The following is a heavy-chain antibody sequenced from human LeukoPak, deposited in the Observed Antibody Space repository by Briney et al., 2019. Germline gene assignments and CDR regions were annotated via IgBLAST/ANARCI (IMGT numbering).Heavy chain of an antibody. V-gene: IGHV3-48*04. Sequence: PGGSLRLSCAASGFTFSSYSMNWVRQAPGKGLEWVSYISSSSSTIYYENSLKGRFTISRDNAKNSLYLQMSSLKAEDTAVYYCTGDEPIGVFDIWGQGTMVSVSS. J-gene: IGHJ3*02. CDR2: ISSSSSTI. D-gene: IGHD1-14*01. CDR3: TGDEPIGVFDI. CDR1: GFTFSSYS.